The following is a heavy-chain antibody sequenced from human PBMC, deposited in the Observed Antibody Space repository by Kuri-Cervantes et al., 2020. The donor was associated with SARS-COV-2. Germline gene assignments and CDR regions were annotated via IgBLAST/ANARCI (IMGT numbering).Heavy chain of an antibody. V-gene: IGHV1-24*01. CDR2: FDGKGGET. CDR1: GGTFSSYA. J-gene: IGHJ4*02. CDR3: ATGEPVPPHLQIARRPDFNS. D-gene: IGHD1-26*01. Sequence: ASVKVSCKASGGTFSSYAISWVRQAPGQGLEWMGNFDGKGGETIYAQKFQDRVTVSGDTSSDTSYMELSSLRYDDTAVYYCATGEPVPPHLQIARRPDFNSWGQGTLVTVSS.